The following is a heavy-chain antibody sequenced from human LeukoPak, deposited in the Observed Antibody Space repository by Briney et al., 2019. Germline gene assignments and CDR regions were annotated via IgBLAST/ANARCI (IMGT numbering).Heavy chain of an antibody. Sequence: SGGSLRLSCAASGFTFSSYAMSWVRQAPGKGLEWVSAISGSGGSTYYADSVKGRFTISRDSSKNTLYLQMNSLRAENTAVYYCAKGLVWGRLGSGESFDYWGQGTLVTVSS. CDR3: AKGLVWGRLGSGESFDY. V-gene: IGHV3-23*01. CDR1: GFTFSSYA. D-gene: IGHD3-10*01. J-gene: IGHJ4*02. CDR2: ISGSGGST.